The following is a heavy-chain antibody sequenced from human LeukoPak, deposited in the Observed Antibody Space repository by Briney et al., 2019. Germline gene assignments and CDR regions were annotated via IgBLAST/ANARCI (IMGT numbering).Heavy chain of an antibody. CDR1: GGSISSYY. Sequence: SETLSLTCTVSGGSISSYYWNWIRQPARMGLEWIGRIYTSGSTNYNPSLKSRVTISVDKSKNQFSLKLRSVTDADTAVYYCARDSPRVTFGGLIADFDSWGQGTLVTVSS. CDR2: IYTSGST. J-gene: IGHJ4*02. V-gene: IGHV4-4*07. CDR3: ARDSPRVTFGGLIADFDS. D-gene: IGHD3-16*02.